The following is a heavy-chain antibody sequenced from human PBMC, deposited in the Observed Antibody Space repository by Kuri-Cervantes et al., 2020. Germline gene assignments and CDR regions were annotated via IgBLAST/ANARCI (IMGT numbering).Heavy chain of an antibody. CDR2: ISSSGSII. CDR3: ARDHSRNQLDY. D-gene: IGHD6-13*01. J-gene: IGHJ4*02. CDR1: GFTFSSYW. V-gene: IGHV3-21*01. Sequence: GESLKISCAASGFTFSSYWMSWVRQAPGKGLEWVSSISSSGSIIHYADSVKGRVTISRDNAKNSLYLQMNSLRAEDTALYYCARDHSRNQLDYWGQGTLVTVSS.